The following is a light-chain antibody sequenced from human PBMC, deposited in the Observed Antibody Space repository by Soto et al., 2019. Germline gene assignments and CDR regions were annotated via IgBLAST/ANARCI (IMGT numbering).Light chain of an antibody. Sequence: QSALTQPASVSGSPGQSITLSCTGTDSDIGGYIYVSWYQQHPWRAPKLMIYDVDKQPSGVSDRFSGSKSGNTASLTISGLQAEDEADYSCSSYTSFAMFVIFGGGTKLTVL. CDR3: SSYTSFAMFVI. J-gene: IGLJ2*01. V-gene: IGLV2-14*01. CDR2: DVD. CDR1: DSDIGGYIY.